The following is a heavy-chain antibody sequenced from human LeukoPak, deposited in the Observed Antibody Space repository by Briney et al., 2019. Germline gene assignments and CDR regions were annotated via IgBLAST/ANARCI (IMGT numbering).Heavy chain of an antibody. Sequence: PGGSLRLSCAASGFTFSSYSMNWVRQAPGKGLEWVSSISNSSSYIYYADSVKGRFTISRDNAKNSLYLQMNSLRAEDTAVYYCASGKIAVAGTSPGVIDYWGQGTLVTVSS. D-gene: IGHD6-19*01. CDR3: ASGKIAVAGTSPGVIDY. CDR2: ISNSSSYI. CDR1: GFTFSSYS. V-gene: IGHV3-21*01. J-gene: IGHJ4*02.